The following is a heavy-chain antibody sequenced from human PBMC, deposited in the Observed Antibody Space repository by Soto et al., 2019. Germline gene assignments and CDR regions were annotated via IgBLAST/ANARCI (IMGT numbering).Heavy chain of an antibody. Sequence: GASVKVSCKASGGTFSSYAISWVRQAPGQGLEWMGGIIPIFGTANYAQKFQGRVTITADESTSTAYMELSSLRSEDTAVYYCARAMNYYDSSGYYYNHWGQGTLVTVSS. CDR2: IIPIFGTA. CDR1: GGTFSSYA. J-gene: IGHJ4*02. CDR3: ARAMNYYDSSGYYYNH. D-gene: IGHD3-22*01. V-gene: IGHV1-69*13.